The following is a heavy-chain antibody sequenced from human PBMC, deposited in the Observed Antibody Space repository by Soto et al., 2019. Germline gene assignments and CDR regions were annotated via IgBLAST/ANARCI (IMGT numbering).Heavy chain of an antibody. Sequence: EVQLVESGGGLVKPGGSLRLSCAASGFTFSSYSMNWVRQAPGKGLEWVSSISSSSSYIYYADSVKGRFTISRDNAKNSLYLQMNSLRTEDTAVYYCARDLRGYCSGGSCYSGLDYWGQGTLVTVSS. J-gene: IGHJ4*02. CDR3: ARDLRGYCSGGSCYSGLDY. CDR1: GFTFSSYS. V-gene: IGHV3-21*01. D-gene: IGHD2-15*01. CDR2: ISSSSSYI.